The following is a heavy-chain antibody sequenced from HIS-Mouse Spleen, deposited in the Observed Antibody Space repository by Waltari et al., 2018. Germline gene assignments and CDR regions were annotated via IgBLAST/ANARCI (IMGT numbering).Heavy chain of an antibody. CDR2: INPNSGGT. D-gene: IGHD7-27*01. Sequence: QVQLVQSGAAVKKPGASVKVSCQASGYPLPGYYMPWVRQAPGQGLEWMGWINPNSGGTNYAQKFQGRVTMTRDTSISTAYMELSRLRSDDTAVYYCARVGLGIAFDIWGQGTMVTVSS. CDR3: ARVGLGIAFDI. CDR1: GYPLPGYY. V-gene: IGHV1-2*02. J-gene: IGHJ3*02.